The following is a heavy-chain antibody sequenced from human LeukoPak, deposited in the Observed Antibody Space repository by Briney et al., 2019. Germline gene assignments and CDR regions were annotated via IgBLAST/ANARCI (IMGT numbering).Heavy chain of an antibody. CDR1: GYSFTTYW. Sequence: GESLKISCKASGYSFTTYWIAWVRQMPGKGLEWMGIIYPGDSDTRYSPSFQGQVTISADKSISTAYLQWSSLKASDTAMYYCARRRTERGEYYFDYWGQGTLVTVSS. CDR3: ARRRTERGEYYFDY. CDR2: IYPGDSDT. J-gene: IGHJ4*02. D-gene: IGHD3-16*01. V-gene: IGHV5-51*01.